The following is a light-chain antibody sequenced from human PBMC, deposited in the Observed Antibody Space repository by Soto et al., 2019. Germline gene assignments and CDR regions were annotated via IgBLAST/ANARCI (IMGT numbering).Light chain of an antibody. CDR3: SSSTSSSVV. J-gene: IGLJ2*01. CDR2: DVS. CDR1: SSDVGGYNY. Sequence: QSVLTQPASVSGSPGQSITISCTGTSSDVGGYNYVSWYQPHPGKAPKLMIYDVSNRPSGVSNRFSGSKSGNTASLTISGLQAEDEADYYCSSSTSSSVVFGGGTKLTVL. V-gene: IGLV2-14*03.